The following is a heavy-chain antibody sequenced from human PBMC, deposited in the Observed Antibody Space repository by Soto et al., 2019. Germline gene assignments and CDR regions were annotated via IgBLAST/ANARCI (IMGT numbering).Heavy chain of an antibody. CDR3: ASLLRGYSGTGDY. V-gene: IGHV1-69*12. J-gene: IGHJ4*02. CDR2: IIPIIGTA. CDR1: GGTFSSSA. D-gene: IGHD5-12*01. Sequence: QVQLVQSGAEVKKPGSSVKVSCKASGGTFSSSAISWVRQAPGQGLEWMGGIIPIIGTANYAQKFQGRVTMTADEPTSTDYMELSSLRSEDTAVYYCASLLRGYSGTGDYWGQGSLVTVSS.